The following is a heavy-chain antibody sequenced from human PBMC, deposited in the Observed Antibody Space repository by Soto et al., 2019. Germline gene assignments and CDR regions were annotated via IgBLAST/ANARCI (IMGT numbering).Heavy chain of an antibody. D-gene: IGHD3-3*01. Sequence: SETLSLTCTVSGGSISSSSYYWGWIRQPPGKGLEWIGSIYYSGSTYYNPSLKSRVTISVDTSKNQFSLKLSSVTAADTAVYYCARHVTIFGVVIMTKWFDPWGQGTLVTVSS. CDR1: GGSISSSSYY. V-gene: IGHV4-39*01. CDR3: ARHVTIFGVVIMTKWFDP. CDR2: IYYSGST. J-gene: IGHJ5*02.